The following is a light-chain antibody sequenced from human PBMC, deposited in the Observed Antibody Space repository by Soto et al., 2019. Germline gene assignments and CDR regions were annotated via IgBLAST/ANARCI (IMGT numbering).Light chain of an antibody. CDR1: QSVSNW. V-gene: IGKV1-5*01. Sequence: DIQMTQSPSTLSASVGERVTITCRASQSVSNWLAWYQQKPGNAPKLLIYDVSSLESGVPSRFSGSGSGTEFTLTISSLQPDDFATYYCQHYNSYPYTFGQGTKVDIK. J-gene: IGKJ2*01. CDR3: QHYNSYPYT. CDR2: DVS.